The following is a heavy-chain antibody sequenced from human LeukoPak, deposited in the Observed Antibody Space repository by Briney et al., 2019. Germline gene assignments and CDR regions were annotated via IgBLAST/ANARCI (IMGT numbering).Heavy chain of an antibody. CDR1: GFTFSSYA. V-gene: IGHV4-34*01. Sequence: GSLRLSCAASGFTFSSYAMSWVRQPPGKGLEWIGEINHSGSTNYNPSLKSRVTISVDASKNQFSLKLSSVTAADTAVYYCARGRSGSYSGYPYWGQGTLVTVSS. CDR2: INHSGST. D-gene: IGHD1-26*01. CDR3: ARGRSGSYSGYPY. J-gene: IGHJ4*02.